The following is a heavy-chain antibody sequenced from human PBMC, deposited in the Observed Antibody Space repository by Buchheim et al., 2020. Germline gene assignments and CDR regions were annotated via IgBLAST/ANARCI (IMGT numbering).Heavy chain of an antibody. CDR3: ARGRRSSGWYKYCFDY. CDR1: GGSFSGYY. J-gene: IGHJ4*02. Sequence: QVQLQQWGAGLLKPSETLSLTCAVYGGSFSGYYWSWIRQPPGKGLEWIGEINHSGSTNYNPSLKRRVTISVDKSKNQFSLKLSSVTAADTAVYYCARGRRSSGWYKYCFDYWGQGTL. V-gene: IGHV4-34*01. D-gene: IGHD6-19*01. CDR2: INHSGST.